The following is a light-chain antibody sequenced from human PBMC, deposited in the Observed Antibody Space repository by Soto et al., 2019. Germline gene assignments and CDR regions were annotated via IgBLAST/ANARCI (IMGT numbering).Light chain of an antibody. Sequence: EIVLTQSPGTLSLSPGERATLSCRASQSVSSSYLAWYQQKPGQAPRLLIYGASSRATGIPDRFSGSGSGRDVTLTISRLEPEDFAVYYCQQYGSAAAFGPGTKVDIK. J-gene: IGKJ3*01. CDR2: GAS. CDR3: QQYGSAAA. CDR1: QSVSSSY. V-gene: IGKV3-20*01.